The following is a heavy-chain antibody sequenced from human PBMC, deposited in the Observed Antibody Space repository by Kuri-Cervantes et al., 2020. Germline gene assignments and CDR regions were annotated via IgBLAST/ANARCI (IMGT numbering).Heavy chain of an antibody. D-gene: IGHD3-10*01. CDR3: ARDGNYYGSGSYFFDY. Sequence: GESLKISCAASGFTFSSYSMNWVRQAPGKGLEWVSSISSSSSYIYYADSVKGRFTISRDNAKNSLYLQMNSLGAEDTAVYYCARDGNYYGSGSYFFDYWGQGTLVTVSS. CDR2: ISSSSSYI. CDR1: GFTFSSYS. J-gene: IGHJ4*02. V-gene: IGHV3-21*01.